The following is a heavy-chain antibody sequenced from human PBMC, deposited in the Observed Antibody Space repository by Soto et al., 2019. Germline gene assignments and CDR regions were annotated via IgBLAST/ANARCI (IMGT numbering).Heavy chain of an antibody. J-gene: IGHJ5*02. CDR1: GGSISSGDYY. D-gene: IGHD3-10*01. CDR3: ARAAATMVRGNWFDP. V-gene: IGHV4-31*03. Sequence: PSETLSLTCTVSGGSISSGDYYWSWIRQHPGKGLEWIGYIYYSGSTYYNPSLKSRVTISVDTSKNQFSLKLSSVTAADTAVYYCARAAATMVRGNWFDPWGQGTLVTVSS. CDR2: IYYSGST.